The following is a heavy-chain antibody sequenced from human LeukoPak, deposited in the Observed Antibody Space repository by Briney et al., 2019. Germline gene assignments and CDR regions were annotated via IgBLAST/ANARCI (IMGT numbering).Heavy chain of an antibody. CDR2: INHSGST. J-gene: IGHJ5*02. D-gene: IGHD3-9*01. Sequence: SETLSLTCAVYSGSFSGYYWSWIRQPPGKGLEWIGEINHSGSTNYNPSLKSRVTISVDTSKNQFSLKLSSVTAADTAVYYCARGVVLTGSNWFDPWGQGTLVTVSS. CDR1: SGSFSGYY. CDR3: ARGVVLTGSNWFDP. V-gene: IGHV4-34*01.